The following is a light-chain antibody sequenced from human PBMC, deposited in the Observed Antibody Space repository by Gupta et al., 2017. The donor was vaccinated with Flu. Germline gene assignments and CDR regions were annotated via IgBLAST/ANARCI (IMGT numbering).Light chain of an antibody. V-gene: IGKV1-39*01. CDR1: QSISSY. Sequence: DIQMTQSPSSLSASVGDRVTITCRASQSISSYLNWYQQKPGKAPKLLIYAASRLQSGVPSRFSGSGSGTDFTLTISRLQPEDFATYYCQQSDSTPFTFGGGTKVEIK. CDR2: AAS. J-gene: IGKJ4*01. CDR3: QQSDSTPFT.